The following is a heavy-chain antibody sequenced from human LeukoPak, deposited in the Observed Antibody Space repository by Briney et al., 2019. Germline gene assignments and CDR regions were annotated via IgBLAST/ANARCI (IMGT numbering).Heavy chain of an antibody. V-gene: IGHV3-7*01. CDR1: GFTFSSYW. Sequence: PGGSLRLSCAASGFTFSSYWMSWVRQAPGKGLEWVANIKQDGSEKYYVDSVKGRFTISRDNAKNSLYLQMNSLRAEDTAVYYCARGLSYSSSWYLYYWGQGTLVTVSS. CDR3: ARGLSYSSSWYLYY. J-gene: IGHJ4*02. D-gene: IGHD6-13*01. CDR2: IKQDGSEK.